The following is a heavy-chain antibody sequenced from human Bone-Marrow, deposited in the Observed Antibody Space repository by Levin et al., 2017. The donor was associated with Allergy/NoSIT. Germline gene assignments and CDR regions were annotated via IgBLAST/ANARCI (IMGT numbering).Heavy chain of an antibody. CDR3: SRGSDPYKCGDS. CDR1: GVSLSDPYSY. Sequence: AGGSLRLSCAVYGVSLSDPYSYWSWLRQPPGKGLEWIGEVSHGEGIHYNPSLKSRVTISLDTSKSQFSLRLNSLTGADTAMYYCSRGSDPYKCGDSWGQGTLVTVSS. D-gene: IGHD5-24*01. V-gene: IGHV4-34*01. CDR2: VSHGEGI. J-gene: IGHJ5*01.